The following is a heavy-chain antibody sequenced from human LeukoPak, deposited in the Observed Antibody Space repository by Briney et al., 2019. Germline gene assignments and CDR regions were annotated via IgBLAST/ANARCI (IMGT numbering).Heavy chain of an antibody. J-gene: IGHJ4*01. CDR1: GFTFSSYW. D-gene: IGHD2-8*02. V-gene: IGHV3-74*01. CDR3: ARGPPTGGGAYVGDY. CDR2: INSDGSST. Sequence: PGGSLRLSCAASGFTFSSYWMHWVRQAPGKGLVWVSRINSDGSSTSYADSVRGRFSISRDNGKSTLYLQMNSLRVEDTAVYYCARGPPTGGGAYVGDYWGHGTLVTVSS.